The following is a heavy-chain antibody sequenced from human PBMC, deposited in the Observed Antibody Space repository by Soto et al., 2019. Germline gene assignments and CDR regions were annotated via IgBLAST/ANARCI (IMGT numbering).Heavy chain of an antibody. Sequence: EVQLVESGGGLVKPGGSLRLSCAASGFTFSSYSMNWVRQAPGKGLEWVSSISSSSSYIYYADSVKGRFTISRDNAKNSLYLQRTGLRAEEKAVFYCAKDPRAYSSGWYAWSFHFLGRGTLVTGSS. CDR3: AKDPRAYSSGWYAWSFHF. V-gene: IGHV3-21*01. CDR1: GFTFSSYS. D-gene: IGHD6-13*01. J-gene: IGHJ2*01. CDR2: ISSSSSYI.